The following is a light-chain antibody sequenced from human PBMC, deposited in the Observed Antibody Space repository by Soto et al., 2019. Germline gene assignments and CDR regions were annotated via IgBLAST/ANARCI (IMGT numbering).Light chain of an antibody. V-gene: IGLV2-23*01. J-gene: IGLJ3*02. Sequence: QSALTQPASVSGSPGLSITISCTGNSSDVGSYNLVSWYQQHPGKAPKLMIYEGNKRPSGVSNRFSGSKSGNTASLTISGLQAEDEADYYCCSYAGSSTWVFGGGTKVTVL. CDR3: CSYAGSSTWV. CDR2: EGN. CDR1: SSDVGSYNL.